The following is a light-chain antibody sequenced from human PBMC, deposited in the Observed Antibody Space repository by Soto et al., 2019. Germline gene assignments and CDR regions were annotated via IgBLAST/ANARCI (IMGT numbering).Light chain of an antibody. CDR2: GAS. V-gene: IGKV3-11*01. J-gene: IGKJ4*02. CDR1: QSLSKS. Sequence: EIVLTQSPATLSLSPGKRPPLSCRASQSLSKSLVWYQQKPGQAPRLIIDGASNRATGIPARFSGSGSGTDFTLTISSLEPEDFAVYFCQQRSSWPLTLGGGAKVDIK. CDR3: QQRSSWPLT.